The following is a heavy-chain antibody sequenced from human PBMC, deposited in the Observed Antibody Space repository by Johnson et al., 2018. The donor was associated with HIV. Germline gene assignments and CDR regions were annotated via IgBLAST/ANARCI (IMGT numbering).Heavy chain of an antibody. D-gene: IGHD3-3*01. V-gene: IGHV3-74*02. CDR3: ARVTIFGVTKVDAFDI. Sequence: VQLVESGGGLVQPGGSLRLSCAASGFTFSSYWMHWVRQAPGKGLVWVSGISWNGGSTNYAESVKGRFTMSRDNAKDSLYLQMKNLRVEDTALYYCARVTIFGVTKVDAFDIWGHGTKVTVSS. CDR1: GFTFSSYW. J-gene: IGHJ3*02. CDR2: ISWNGGST.